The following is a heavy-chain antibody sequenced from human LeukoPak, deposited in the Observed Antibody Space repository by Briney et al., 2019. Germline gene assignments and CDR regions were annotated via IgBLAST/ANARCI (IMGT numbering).Heavy chain of an antibody. CDR3: ARDHRPEIQYYYMDV. D-gene: IGHD1-14*01. CDR1: GFSLSNYG. CDR2: LLYDGNTK. Sequence: TGGSLRLSCAASGFSLSNYGMHWVRQAPGKGLEWVAALLYDGNTKHYADSVKGRFTISRDISKNTFYLQMNSLTAEDTAVYYCARDHRPEIQYYYMDVWGTGNTLAVSS. V-gene: IGHV3-33*01. J-gene: IGHJ6*03.